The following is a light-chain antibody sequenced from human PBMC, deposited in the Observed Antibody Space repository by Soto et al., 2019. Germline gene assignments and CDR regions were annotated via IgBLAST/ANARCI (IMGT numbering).Light chain of an antibody. V-gene: IGLV2-14*01. Sequence: QSVLTQPASVSGSPGQSITISCTGTSSDVGGYNYVSWYQQHPGKAPKLMIYEVSNRPSGVSNRFSGSKSGNTASLTISGLQAEDEADYYCSSYAGSSNVFATGTKLTVL. CDR1: SSDVGGYNY. J-gene: IGLJ1*01. CDR2: EVS. CDR3: SSYAGSSNV.